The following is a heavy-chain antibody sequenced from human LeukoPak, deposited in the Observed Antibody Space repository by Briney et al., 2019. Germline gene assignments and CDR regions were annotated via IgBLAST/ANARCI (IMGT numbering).Heavy chain of an antibody. V-gene: IGHV3-23*01. CDR3: AKDTYYYDSSGLFDY. D-gene: IGHD3-22*01. CDR1: GFTFSSYA. J-gene: IGHJ4*02. Sequence: GGSLRLSCAASGFTFSSYAMSWVRQAPGKGLEWVSAISGSGGSTYYADSVKGRFTISRDNSNNTLSLQMNSLRAEDTAVYYCAKDTYYYDSSGLFDYWGQGTLVTVSS. CDR2: ISGSGGST.